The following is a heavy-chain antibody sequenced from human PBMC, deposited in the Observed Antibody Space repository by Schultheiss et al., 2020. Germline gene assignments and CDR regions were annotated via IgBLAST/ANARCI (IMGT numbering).Heavy chain of an antibody. Sequence: GGSLRLSCAASGFTFSSYGMHWVRQAPGKGLEWVAVIWYDGSNKYYADSVKGRFTISRDNSKNTLYLQMNSLRAEDTAVYYCARDPSITIFGVGTSYYYYGMDVWGKGTTVTVAS. CDR3: ARDPSITIFGVGTSYYYYGMDV. J-gene: IGHJ6*04. CDR2: IWYDGSNK. V-gene: IGHV3-33*01. D-gene: IGHD3-3*01. CDR1: GFTFSSYG.